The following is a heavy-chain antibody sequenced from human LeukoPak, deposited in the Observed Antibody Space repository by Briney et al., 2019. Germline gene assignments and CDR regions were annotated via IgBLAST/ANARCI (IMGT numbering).Heavy chain of an antibody. CDR2: INPNSGGT. V-gene: IGHV1-2*02. CDR1: GYTFTVYY. Sequence: ASVKVSFKASGYTFTVYYMHWVRQAPGQGLEWMGWINPNSGGTNYAQKFQGRVTMTRDTSISTAYMELSRLRSDDTAVYYCARWGLNSSGWYYFDYWGQGTLVTVSS. J-gene: IGHJ4*02. D-gene: IGHD6-19*01. CDR3: ARWGLNSSGWYYFDY.